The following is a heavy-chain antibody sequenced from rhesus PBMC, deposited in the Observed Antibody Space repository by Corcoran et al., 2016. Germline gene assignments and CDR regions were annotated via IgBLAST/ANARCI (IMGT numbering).Heavy chain of an antibody. D-gene: IGHD1-14*01. J-gene: IGHJ4*01. CDR2: NSGSSGST. CDR3: ARSSGTTFDY. V-gene: IGHV4-65*01. Sequence: QVQLQESGPGLVKPSETLSLTCAVSGGSISSSNWWGWFRLPPGKGLELIGYNSGSSGSTYYNPSLKSRVTISTDTSKNQFSLKLSSVTAADTAVYYCARSSGTTFDYWGQGVLVTVSS. CDR1: GGSISSSNW.